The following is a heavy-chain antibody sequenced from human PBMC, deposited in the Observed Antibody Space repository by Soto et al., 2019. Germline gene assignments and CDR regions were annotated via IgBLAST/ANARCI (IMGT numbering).Heavy chain of an antibody. Sequence: QVQLQESGPGLVKPSETLSLTCTVSGGSISSYYWSWIRQPPGKGLEWIGYIYYSGSTNYNPSLKSRVTISVDTSKNQFSLKLSSVTAADTAVYYCARASSGSIFYWGQGTLVTVSS. J-gene: IGHJ4*02. D-gene: IGHD3-3*01. CDR1: GGSISSYY. CDR3: ARASSGSIFY. V-gene: IGHV4-59*01. CDR2: IYYSGST.